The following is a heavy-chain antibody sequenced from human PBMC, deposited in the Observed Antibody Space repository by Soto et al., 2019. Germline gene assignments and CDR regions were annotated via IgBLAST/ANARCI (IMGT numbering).Heavy chain of an antibody. J-gene: IGHJ6*02. CDR1: GFTFSSYW. Sequence: EVQLVESGGGLVQPGGSLRLSCAASGFTFSSYWMSWVRQAPGKGLEWVAHIKGDGSGIEFVDSVKGRFTISRDNAKNSLFMQMTSLRADDTAVYYCARGHYGLDVCGQGTTVIVSS. CDR2: IKGDGSGI. V-gene: IGHV3-7*05. CDR3: ARGHYGLDV.